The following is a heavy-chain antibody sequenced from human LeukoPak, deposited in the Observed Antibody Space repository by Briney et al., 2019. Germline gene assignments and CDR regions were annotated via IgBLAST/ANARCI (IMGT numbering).Heavy chain of an antibody. J-gene: IGHJ3*01. D-gene: IGHD4-17*01. Sequence: GGSLRLSCAASGFTLSYYGMHWVRQAAGKGLEWVAVSSHDGTKQYYADSVRGRFTISRDNSKKTLSLQMDSLRLEGTAVYHCAKVTTLLMGEFDSRGQGTMVTVSS. V-gene: IGHV3-30*18. CDR3: AKVTTLLMGEFDS. CDR1: GFTLSYYG. CDR2: SSHDGTKQ.